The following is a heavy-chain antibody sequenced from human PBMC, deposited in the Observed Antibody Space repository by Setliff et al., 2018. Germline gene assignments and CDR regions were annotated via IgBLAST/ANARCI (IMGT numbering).Heavy chain of an antibody. V-gene: IGHV3-23*01. J-gene: IGHJ4*02. CDR2: ITVSGNT. CDR1: GFTFSNYA. CDR3: AKGYCSSTSCYVDY. Sequence: GGSLRLSCAASGFTFSNYAMTWVRQAPGKGLEWVSAITVSGNTHYADSVKGRFTISRDNAKNSLYLQMNSLRAEDMALYYCAKGYCSSTSCYVDYWGQGTLVTVSS. D-gene: IGHD2-2*01.